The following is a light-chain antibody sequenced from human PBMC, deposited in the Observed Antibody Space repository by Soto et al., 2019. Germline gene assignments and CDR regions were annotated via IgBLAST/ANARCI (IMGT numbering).Light chain of an antibody. J-gene: IGKJ1*01. Sequence: DILMTQSPSTLSVSVGDRVTLTCRASQTVSSWLAWYQQKPGQAPKLLIYKASTIKTGIPARFSGSGSGTEFPLTISLLQADDVATYCCQQCNWYSWTFGQGTKVDIK. V-gene: IGKV1-5*03. CDR1: QTVSSW. CDR2: KAS. CDR3: QQCNWYSWT.